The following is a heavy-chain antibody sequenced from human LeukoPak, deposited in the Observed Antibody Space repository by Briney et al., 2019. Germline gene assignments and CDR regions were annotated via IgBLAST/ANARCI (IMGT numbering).Heavy chain of an antibody. CDR1: GGSFSGYY. CDR3: ARGSPGPYYFDY. Sequence: SETLSLTCAVYGGSFSGYYWSWIRQPPGKGLEWIGEINHSGSTNYNPSLKSRVTISVDTPKNQFSLKLSSVTAADTAVYYCARGSPGPYYFDYWGQGTLVTVSS. J-gene: IGHJ4*02. V-gene: IGHV4-34*01. CDR2: INHSGST.